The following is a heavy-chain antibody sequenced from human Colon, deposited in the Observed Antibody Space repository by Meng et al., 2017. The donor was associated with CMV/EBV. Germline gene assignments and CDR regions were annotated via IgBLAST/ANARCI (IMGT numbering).Heavy chain of an antibody. CDR2: IIPDLDIT. CDR1: GDSFNSHT. Sequence: SVKVSCKASGDSFNSHTFTWVRQAPGQGLEWMGRIIPDLDITSYAQRFQDRVTITADKSTKTVYMELSSLTSEDTAVFYCARVMVEGDLIVPAAPGAFNLWGQGTLVTVS. J-gene: IGHJ3*01. D-gene: IGHD2-2*01. V-gene: IGHV1-69*02. CDR3: ARVMVEGDLIVPAAPGAFNL.